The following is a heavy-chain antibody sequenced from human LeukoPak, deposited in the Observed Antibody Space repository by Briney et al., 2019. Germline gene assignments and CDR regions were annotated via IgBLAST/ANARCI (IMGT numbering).Heavy chain of an antibody. V-gene: IGHV3-23*01. J-gene: IGHJ3*02. CDR2: ITDSGGTT. Sequence: PGGSLRLSCAASGFIFSRYAMSWVRQAPGKGLEWVSVITDSGGTTYYADSVKGRFTISRDNSKNTLHLETNSLRAEDTAVYYCAKGYSSGWDLAFDIWGQGTMVTVSS. CDR1: GFIFSRYA. CDR3: AKGYSSGWDLAFDI. D-gene: IGHD6-19*01.